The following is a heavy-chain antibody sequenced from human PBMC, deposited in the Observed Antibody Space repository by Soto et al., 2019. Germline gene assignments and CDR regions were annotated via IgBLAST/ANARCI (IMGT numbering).Heavy chain of an antibody. CDR3: ARDGIVVRGVTFDY. D-gene: IGHD3-10*01. V-gene: IGHV3-20*04. J-gene: IGHJ4*02. CDR2: INWNGGST. Sequence: GGSLRLSCAASGFTFDDYGMSWVRQAPGKGLEWVSGINWNGGSTGYADSVKGRFTISRDNAKNSLYLQMNSLRAEDTALYYCARDGIVVRGVTFDYWGQGTLVTVSS. CDR1: GFTFDDYG.